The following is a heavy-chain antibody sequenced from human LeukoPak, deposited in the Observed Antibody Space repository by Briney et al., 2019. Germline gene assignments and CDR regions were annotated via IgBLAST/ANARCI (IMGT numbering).Heavy chain of an antibody. CDR2: INAGNGNT. D-gene: IGHD3-10*01. CDR3: ARTGSGSYYNNNWFDP. Sequence: ASVKVSCKASGYTFTSYAMHWVRQAPGQRLEWMGWINAGNGNTKYSQKFQGRVTITRDTSASTAYMELSSLRSEDTAVYYCARTGSGSYYNNNWFDPWGQGTLATVSS. J-gene: IGHJ5*02. CDR1: GYTFTSYA. V-gene: IGHV1-3*01.